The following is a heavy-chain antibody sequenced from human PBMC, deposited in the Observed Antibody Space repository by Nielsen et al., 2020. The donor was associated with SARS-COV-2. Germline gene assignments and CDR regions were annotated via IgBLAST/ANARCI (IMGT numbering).Heavy chain of an antibody. J-gene: IGHJ6*03. CDR3: ARANYDYVWGSFSYYMDV. D-gene: IGHD3-16*01. CDR2: IYYSGST. CDR1: GGSISSGDYY. Sequence: SETLSLTCTVSGGSISSGDYYWSWIRQPPGKGLEWIGYIYYSGSTYYNPSLKSRVTISVDTSKNQFSLKLSSVTAADTAVYYCARANYDYVWGSFSYYMDVWGKGTTVTVSS. V-gene: IGHV4-30-4*01.